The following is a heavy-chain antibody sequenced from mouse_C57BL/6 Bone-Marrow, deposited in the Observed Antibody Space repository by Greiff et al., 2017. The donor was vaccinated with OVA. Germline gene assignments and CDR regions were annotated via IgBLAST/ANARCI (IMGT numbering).Heavy chain of an antibody. D-gene: IGHD1-1*01. CDR3: ERKKGSRHYWYGDV. CDR2: IHPYNGGT. CDR1: GYTFTDYY. V-gene: IGHV1-19*01. Sequence: VQLQQSGPVLVKPGASVKMSCKASGYTFTDYYMNWVKQSHGTSLEWIGVIHPYNGGTSYNQKFKGKATLTVDQSSSTAYMELNRLPSADSAVYDGERKKGSRHYWYGDVWGTGTTVTVAS. J-gene: IGHJ1*03.